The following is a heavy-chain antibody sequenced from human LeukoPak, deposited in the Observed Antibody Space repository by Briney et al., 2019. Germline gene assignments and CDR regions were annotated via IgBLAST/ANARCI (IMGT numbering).Heavy chain of an antibody. Sequence: GGSLRLSCAASGFTFSNYGMHWVRQAPGKGLEWVGLTKRNTDGGTTDYAAPVKGRFTISRDDSKNTLYLQMNGLKTEDTAVYYCTTEYWGYYNGWGQGTLVTVSS. CDR3: TTEYWGYYNG. D-gene: IGHD3-10*01. CDR2: TKRNTDGGTT. J-gene: IGHJ4*02. CDR1: GFTFSNYG. V-gene: IGHV3-15*01.